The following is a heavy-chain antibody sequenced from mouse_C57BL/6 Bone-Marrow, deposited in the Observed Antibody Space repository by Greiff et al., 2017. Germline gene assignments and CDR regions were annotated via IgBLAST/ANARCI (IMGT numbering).Heavy chain of an antibody. CDR3: AREMVLRLYFDY. V-gene: IGHV1-81*01. CDR1: GYTFTSYG. J-gene: IGHJ2*01. Sequence: VKLQQSGAELARPGASVKLSCKASGYTFTSYGISWVKQRTGQGLEWIGEIYPRSGNTYYNEKFKGKATLTADKSSSTAYMELRSLTSEDSAVYFCAREMVLRLYFDYWGQGTTLTVSS. D-gene: IGHD1-2*01. CDR2: IYPRSGNT.